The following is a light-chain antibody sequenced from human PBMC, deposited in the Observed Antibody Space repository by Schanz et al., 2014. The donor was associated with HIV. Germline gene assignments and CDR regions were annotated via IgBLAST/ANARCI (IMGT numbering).Light chain of an antibody. CDR3: QQLNSFPYT. V-gene: IGKV1-33*01. CDR1: QDINNY. CDR2: DAS. J-gene: IGKJ2*01. Sequence: DIQLTQSPSSLSASVGDRVSITCQASQDINNYLNWYQQKPGKAPKLLIYDASNLETGVPSRFSGSGSGTDFTLTINSLQPEDFATYYCQQLNSFPYTFGQGTMLEI.